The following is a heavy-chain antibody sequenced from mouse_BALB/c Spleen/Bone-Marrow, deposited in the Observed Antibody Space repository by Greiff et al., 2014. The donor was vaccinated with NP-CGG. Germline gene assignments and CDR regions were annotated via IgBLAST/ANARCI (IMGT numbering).Heavy chain of an antibody. J-gene: IGHJ4*01. V-gene: IGHV1-54*01. Sequence: QVQLQQSXAELVRPGTSVKVSCKASGYAFTNYLIEWVKQRPGQGLEWIGVINPGSGGTNYNEKFKGEATLTADKSSSTAYMQLSSLTSDDSAVYFCARGGDYGFMDYWGQGTSVTVSS. CDR3: ARGGDYGFMDY. CDR2: INPGSGGT. CDR1: GYAFTNYL. D-gene: IGHD1-2*01.